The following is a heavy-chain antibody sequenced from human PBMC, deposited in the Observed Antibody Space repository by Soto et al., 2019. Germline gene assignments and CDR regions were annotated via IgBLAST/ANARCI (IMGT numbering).Heavy chain of an antibody. D-gene: IGHD5-12*01. V-gene: IGHV3-23*01. CDR3: PKDRPDVGGGWLQGFDY. Sequence: GGSLRLSXAASGFTFSSYAMSWVRQAPGKGLEWVSAISGSGGSTYYADSVKGRFTISRDNSKNTLYLQMNSLRAEDTAVYYCPKDRPDVGGGWLQGFDYWGQGTLVTVSS. CDR1: GFTFSSYA. CDR2: ISGSGGST. J-gene: IGHJ4*02.